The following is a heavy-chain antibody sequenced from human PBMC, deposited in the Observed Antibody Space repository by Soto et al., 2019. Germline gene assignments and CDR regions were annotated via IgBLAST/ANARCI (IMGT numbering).Heavy chain of an antibody. J-gene: IGHJ4*02. CDR1: GFTFGDYA. CDR2: IRSKAYGGTT. V-gene: IGHV3-49*03. CDR3: TTFLLWFGELSKPFDY. Sequence: SLRLSCTASGFTFGDYAMSWFRQAPWKGLEWVGFIRSKAYGGTTEYAASVKGRFTISRDDSKSIAYLQMNSLKTEDTAVYYCTTFLLWFGELSKPFDYWGQGTLVTVSS. D-gene: IGHD3-10*01.